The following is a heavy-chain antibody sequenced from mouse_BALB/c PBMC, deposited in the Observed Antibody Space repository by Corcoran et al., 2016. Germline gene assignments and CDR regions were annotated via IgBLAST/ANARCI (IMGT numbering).Heavy chain of an antibody. D-gene: IGHD4-1*01. V-gene: IGHV14-3*02. CDR2: IDPANGNT. J-gene: IGHJ1*01. CDR3: ANWDWYFDV. CDR1: GFNIKDTY. Sequence: EVQLQQSGAELVKPGASVKLYCTASGFNIKDTYMHWVKQRPEQGLEWIGRIDPANGNTKYDPKFQGKATITADKSSNTAYLQLSSLTSEDTAVYYCANWDWYFDVWGAGTTVTVSS.